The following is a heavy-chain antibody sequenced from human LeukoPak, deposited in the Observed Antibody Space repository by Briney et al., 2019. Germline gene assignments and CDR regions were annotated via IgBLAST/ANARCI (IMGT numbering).Heavy chain of an antibody. CDR2: IRSKAYGGTT. V-gene: IGHV3-49*04. CDR3: TRDLFGSGWYSSAFDI. CDR1: GFTFGDYA. Sequence: PGGSLRLSCSASGFTFGDYAMSWVRQAPGKGLEWVGFIRSKAYGGTTEYAASVKGRFTISRDDSKSIAYLQMNSLKTEDTAVYYCTRDLFGSGWYSSAFDIWGQGTMVTVSS. D-gene: IGHD6-19*01. J-gene: IGHJ3*02.